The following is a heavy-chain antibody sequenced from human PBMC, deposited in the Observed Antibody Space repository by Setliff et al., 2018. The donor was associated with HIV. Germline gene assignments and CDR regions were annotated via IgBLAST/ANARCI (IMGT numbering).Heavy chain of an antibody. CDR3: AHSLYCSSSNCSGLLFDY. V-gene: IGHV2-5*02. CDR2: IYWDDDK. Sequence: SGPTLVNPTQTLTLTCAFSGFSLTTSAVGVGWIRQPPGEALEWLALIYWDDDKRYRSSLKSRLTITKDTSKNQVVLTMTNMDPVDTATYYCAHSLYCSSSNCSGLLFDYWGQGTLGTAPQ. D-gene: IGHD2-2*01. CDR1: GFSLTTSAVG. J-gene: IGHJ4*02.